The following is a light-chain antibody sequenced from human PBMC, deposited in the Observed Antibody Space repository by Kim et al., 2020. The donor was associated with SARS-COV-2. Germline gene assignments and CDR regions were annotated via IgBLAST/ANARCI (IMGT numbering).Light chain of an antibody. CDR3: SSYTSTTTLI. J-gene: IGLJ2*01. CDR2: DVT. CDR1: SSDIGGYNS. V-gene: IGLV2-14*04. Sequence: GRSITISCPGTSSDIGGYNSVSWYQQHPGKAPKLMIYDVTERPSGVSNRFSGSKSGNTASLTISGLQAEDEADYYCSSYTSTTTLIFGGGTQLTVL.